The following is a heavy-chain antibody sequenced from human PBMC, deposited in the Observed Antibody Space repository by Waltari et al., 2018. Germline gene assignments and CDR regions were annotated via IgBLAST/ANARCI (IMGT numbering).Heavy chain of an antibody. J-gene: IGHJ3*02. CDR3: AKMAAKVGAHDAFDI. CDR1: GGSVNSYY. V-gene: IGHV4-4*07. Sequence: QVQLQESGPGLIQPSETLSLTCPVSGGSVNSYYWSWIRQPAVKGLEWIGRIFANGNTNYNPSLKTRVTMSEDMSKNQVSLSLTSVTAADTAVYYCAKMAAKVGAHDAFDIWGQGTMVTVSS. D-gene: IGHD1-26*01. CDR2: IFANGNT.